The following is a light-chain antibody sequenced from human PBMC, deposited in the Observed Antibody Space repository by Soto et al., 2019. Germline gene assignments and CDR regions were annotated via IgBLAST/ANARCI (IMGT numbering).Light chain of an antibody. Sequence: EIVLTQSPATLSLSPGERATVSCRASQSVSNYLGWYQQKPGQAPRLLIYDASNRATGIPARFSGSGSGTDFTLTISSLEPEDFGVNYCQHGGTFGQGTRLEIK. V-gene: IGKV3-11*01. CDR2: DAS. CDR1: QSVSNY. J-gene: IGKJ5*01. CDR3: QHGGT.